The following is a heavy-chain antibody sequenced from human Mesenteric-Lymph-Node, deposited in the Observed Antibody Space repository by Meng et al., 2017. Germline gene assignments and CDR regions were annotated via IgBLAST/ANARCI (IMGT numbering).Heavy chain of an antibody. V-gene: IGHV1-46*01. D-gene: IGHD2-15*01. J-gene: IGHJ4*02. CDR1: GYTFTSYY. Sequence: QVQVVESGAEVKKPGASVKVSCKASGYTFTSYYMHWVRQAPGQGLEWMGIINPSGGSTSYAQKFQGRVTMTRDTSTSTVYMELSSLRSEDTAVYYCARDLDCSGGSCYVPDYWGQGTLVTVSS. CDR3: ARDLDCSGGSCYVPDY. CDR2: INPSGGST.